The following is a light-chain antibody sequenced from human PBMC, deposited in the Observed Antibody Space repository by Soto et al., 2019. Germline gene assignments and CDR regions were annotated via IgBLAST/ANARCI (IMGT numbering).Light chain of an antibody. Sequence: EMVLTQSPATLSLSPGERATLSGRASQSVSSYLAWYQQKPGQAPRLLIYDASNRATGIPARFSGSGSGTDFTLTISSLEPEDFAVYYCQQRYNWPPITFGQGTRLEIK. CDR1: QSVSSY. CDR2: DAS. V-gene: IGKV3-11*01. J-gene: IGKJ5*01. CDR3: QQRYNWPPIT.